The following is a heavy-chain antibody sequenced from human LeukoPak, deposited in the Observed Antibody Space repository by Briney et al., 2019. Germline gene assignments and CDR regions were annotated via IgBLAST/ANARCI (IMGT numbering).Heavy chain of an antibody. J-gene: IGHJ6*03. Sequence: PSETLSLTCTVSGGSISSGDYYWSWIRQPPGKGLEWIGYIYYSGSTYYNPSFKSRVTISVDTSKNQFSLKLSSVTAADTAVYYCARGEYGVADLVPAAIGHYYYYMDVWGKGTTVTVSS. CDR2: IYYSGST. CDR3: ARGEYGVADLVPAAIGHYYYYMDV. D-gene: IGHD2-2*01. CDR1: GGSISSGDYY. V-gene: IGHV4-30-4*08.